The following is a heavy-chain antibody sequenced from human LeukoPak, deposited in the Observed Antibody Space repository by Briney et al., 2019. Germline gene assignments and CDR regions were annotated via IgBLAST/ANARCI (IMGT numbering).Heavy chain of an antibody. CDR3: ARKHDYGDFPFDY. V-gene: IGHV5-51*01. CDR2: IYPGDSET. J-gene: IGHJ4*02. Sequence: GESLKISCKCSGYSFTSQWIGWVRQMPGKGLEWMGIIYPGDSETRYSPSFQGQVTISADKSISTAYLQWSSLKATDTAMYYCARKHDYGDFPFDYWGQGTLVTVSS. D-gene: IGHD4-17*01. CDR1: GYSFTSQW.